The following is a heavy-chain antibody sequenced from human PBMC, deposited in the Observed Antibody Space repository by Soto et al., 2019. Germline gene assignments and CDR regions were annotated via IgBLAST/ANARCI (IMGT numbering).Heavy chain of an antibody. CDR2: INPNSGGT. D-gene: IGHD3-22*01. V-gene: IGHV1-2*04. CDR1: GYTFTGYY. Sequence: ASVKVSCKASGYTFTGYYMHWVRQAPGQGLEWMGWINPNSGGTNYAQKFQGWVTMTRDTSISTAYMELSRLRSDDTAVYYCARAQYYYDSSGYYYEAYYFDYWGQGXLVTV. J-gene: IGHJ4*02. CDR3: ARAQYYYDSSGYYYEAYYFDY.